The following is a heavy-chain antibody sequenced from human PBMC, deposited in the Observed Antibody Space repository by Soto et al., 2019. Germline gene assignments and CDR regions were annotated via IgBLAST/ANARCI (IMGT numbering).Heavy chain of an antibody. Sequence: EVQLVESGGGLVQPGRSLRLSCAASGFTFDDHAMHWVRQAPGKGLEWVSGVNWNSRSIDYADSVKGRFPISRDNAKNSLYLQMNRLRPEDTALYYCAKDHGGRSWYGGIDYWGQGTLVTVSS. D-gene: IGHD6-13*01. V-gene: IGHV3-9*01. J-gene: IGHJ4*02. CDR1: GFTFDDHA. CDR3: AKDHGGRSWYGGIDY. CDR2: VNWNSRSI.